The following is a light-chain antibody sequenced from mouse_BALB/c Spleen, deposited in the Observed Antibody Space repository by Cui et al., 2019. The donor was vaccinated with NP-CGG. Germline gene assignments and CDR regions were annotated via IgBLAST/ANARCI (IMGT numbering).Light chain of an antibody. CDR3: ALWYSNHWV. Sequence: QPVVTPESALTTSPGETVTLTCRSSIGAVTTNNYANWVQEKPDHLFTGLIGGTNNRAPGVPARFSGSLIGDKAALTITGAQTEDEAIYFCALWYSNHWVFGGGTKLTVL. CDR2: GTN. CDR1: IGAVTTNNY. V-gene: IGLV1*01. J-gene: IGLJ1*01.